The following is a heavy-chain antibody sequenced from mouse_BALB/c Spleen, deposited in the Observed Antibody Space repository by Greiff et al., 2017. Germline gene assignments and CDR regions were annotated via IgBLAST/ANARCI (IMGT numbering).Heavy chain of an antibody. CDR2: ISSGGSYT. CDR3: ARGESTMIFAY. D-gene: IGHD2-4*01. J-gene: IGHJ3*01. V-gene: IGHV5-9-3*01. CDR1: GFTFSSYA. Sequence: EVQRVESGGGLVKPGGSLKLSCAASGFTFSSYAMSWVRQTPEKRLEWVATISSGGSYTYYPDSVKGRFTISRDNAKNTLYLQMSSLRSEDTAMYYCARGESTMIFAYWGQGTLVTVSA.